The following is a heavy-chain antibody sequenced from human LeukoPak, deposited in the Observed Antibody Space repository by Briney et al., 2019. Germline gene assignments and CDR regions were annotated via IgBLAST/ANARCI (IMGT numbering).Heavy chain of an antibody. Sequence: GGSLRLSCGASGFTFSSYSMKWVRQAPGKGREWVADIKQDGSEKYYVDSVKGRFTISRDNAKNSLYLQMNSLRAEDTAVYYCARDPGEQRDNWFDPWGQGTLVTVSS. CDR1: GFTFSSYS. D-gene: IGHD1/OR15-1a*01. J-gene: IGHJ5*02. CDR2: IKQDGSEK. V-gene: IGHV3-7*01. CDR3: ARDPGEQRDNWFDP.